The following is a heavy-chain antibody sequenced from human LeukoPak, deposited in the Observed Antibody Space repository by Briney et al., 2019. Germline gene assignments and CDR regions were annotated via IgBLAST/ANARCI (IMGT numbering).Heavy chain of an antibody. D-gene: IGHD6-19*01. CDR1: GFTSGTYW. V-gene: IGHV3-7*01. CDR2: IKQDGSEK. CDR3: ARDRGSSGWYEFDY. J-gene: IGHJ4*02. Sequence: GGSLRLSCAASGFTSGTYWMSWVRQAPGKGLEWVANIKQDGSEKYYVDSVRGRFTISRDNAKNSLYLQMNSLRAEDTAVYYCARDRGSSGWYEFDYWGQGILVTVSS.